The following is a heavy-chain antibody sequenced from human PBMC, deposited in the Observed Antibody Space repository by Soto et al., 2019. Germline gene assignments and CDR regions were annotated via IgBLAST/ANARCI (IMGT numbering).Heavy chain of an antibody. J-gene: IGHJ4*02. CDR3: ARAQDYFTFDY. CDR2: IYYSGST. V-gene: IGHV4-30-4*01. D-gene: IGHD3-10*01. Sequence: SETLSLTCTVSGGSISSGDYYWSWIRQPPGKGLEWIGYIYYSGSTYYNPSLKSRVTISVDTSKNQFSLKLSSVTAADTAVYYCARAQDYFTFDYWGQGTLVTVSS. CDR1: GGSISSGDYY.